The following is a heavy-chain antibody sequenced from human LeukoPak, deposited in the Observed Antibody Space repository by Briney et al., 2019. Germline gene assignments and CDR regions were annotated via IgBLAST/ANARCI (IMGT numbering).Heavy chain of an antibody. CDR3: ARRRRYSSSWYPRDFDY. J-gene: IGHJ4*02. CDR2: INPSGGST. D-gene: IGHD6-13*01. Sequence: ASVKVSCKASGYTFTSYYMHWVRRAPGQGLEWMGIINPSGGSTSYAQKFQGRVTMTRDTSTSTVYMELSSLRSEDTAVYYCARRRRYSSSWYPRDFDYWGQGTLVTVSS. CDR1: GYTFTSYY. V-gene: IGHV1-46*01.